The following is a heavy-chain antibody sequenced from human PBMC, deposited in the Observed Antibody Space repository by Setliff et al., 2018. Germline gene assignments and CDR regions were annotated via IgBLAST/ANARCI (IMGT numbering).Heavy chain of an antibody. V-gene: IGHV4-4*07. CDR1: GGSISSYY. Sequence: PSETLSLTCTVSGGSISSYYWSWIRQPAGKGLEWIGYIYHSGSTNYNPSLKSRVTMSVDTSKNQFSLKLRSMTAADTAVYYCAKQGSYYYYMDVWGKGTTVTVSS. CDR2: IYHSGST. J-gene: IGHJ6*03. CDR3: AKQGSYYYYMDV. D-gene: IGHD6-13*01.